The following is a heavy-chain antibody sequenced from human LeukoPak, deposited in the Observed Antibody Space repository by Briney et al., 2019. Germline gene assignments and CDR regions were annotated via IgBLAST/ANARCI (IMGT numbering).Heavy chain of an antibody. CDR2: INSDGINT. D-gene: IGHD2-15*01. CDR1: GFTFSNYW. CDR3: AKDTCGGSCYQSDY. J-gene: IGHJ4*02. Sequence: GGSLRLSCAASGFTFSNYWMHWVRQAPGKGLVWVSRINSDGINTSYADSVKGRFTISRDNSKNTLYLQMNSLRAEDTAVYYCAKDTCGGSCYQSDYWGQGTLVTVSS. V-gene: IGHV3-74*01.